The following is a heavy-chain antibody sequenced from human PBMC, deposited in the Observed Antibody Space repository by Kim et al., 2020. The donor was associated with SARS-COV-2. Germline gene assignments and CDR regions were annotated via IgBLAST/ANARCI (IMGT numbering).Heavy chain of an antibody. Sequence: SETLSLTCAVYGGSFSGYYWSWIRQPPGKGLEWIGEINHSGSTNYNPSLKSRVTISVDTSKNQFSLKLSSVTAADTAVYYCARGLRGWLQLHWFDPWGQGTLVTVSS. J-gene: IGHJ5*02. CDR1: GGSFSGYY. CDR3: ARGLRGWLQLHWFDP. CDR2: INHSGST. V-gene: IGHV4-34*01. D-gene: IGHD5-12*01.